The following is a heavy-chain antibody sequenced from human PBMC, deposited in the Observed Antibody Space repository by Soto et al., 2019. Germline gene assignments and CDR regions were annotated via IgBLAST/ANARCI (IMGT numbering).Heavy chain of an antibody. D-gene: IGHD6-13*01. V-gene: IGHV4-59*01. CDR1: GGSISSNY. CDR2: IYYSGST. CDR3: ARGGSSWYSDWFDP. J-gene: IGHJ5*02. Sequence: ASETLSLTCTVSGGSISSNYWSWIRHPPGKGLEWIGYIYYSGSTNYNPSLKSRVTISVDTSKNQFSLKLSSVTAADTAVYYCARGGSSWYSDWFDPWGQGTLVTVSS.